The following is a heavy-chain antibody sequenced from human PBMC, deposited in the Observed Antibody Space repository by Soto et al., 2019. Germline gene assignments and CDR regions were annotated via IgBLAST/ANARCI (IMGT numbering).Heavy chain of an antibody. D-gene: IGHD6-19*01. V-gene: IGHV3-23*01. CDR3: AKGAVAGLYYYYGLDV. Sequence: GGSLRLSCAASGFTFRDYAMTWVRQAPGKGLEWVSGLSGDASGTYYADSVRGRFTISRDTSKNTLYLQMNSLRGEDTAVYYCAKGAVAGLYYYYGLDVWGQGTTVTVSS. CDR1: GFTFRDYA. J-gene: IGHJ6*01. CDR2: LSGDASGT.